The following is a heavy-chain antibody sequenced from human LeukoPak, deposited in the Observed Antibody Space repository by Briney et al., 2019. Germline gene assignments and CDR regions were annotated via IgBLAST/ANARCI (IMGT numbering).Heavy chain of an antibody. CDR2: ISGSGGST. Sequence: GGSPRLSCAASGFTFSSYAMSWVRRAPGKGLEWVPAISGSGGSTYYADSVKGRFTISRDNSKNTLYLQMNSLRAEDTAVYYCAKGRGAFDIWGQGTMVTVSS. J-gene: IGHJ3*02. V-gene: IGHV3-23*01. CDR3: AKGRGAFDI. CDR1: GFTFSSYA.